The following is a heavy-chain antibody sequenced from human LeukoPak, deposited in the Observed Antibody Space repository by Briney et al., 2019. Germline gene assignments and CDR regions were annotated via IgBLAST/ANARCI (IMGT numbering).Heavy chain of an antibody. V-gene: IGHV1-2*02. CDR1: GYTFTGYY. Sequence: ASVKVSCKASGYTFTGYYMHWERQAPGQGLEWMGWINPNSGGTNYAQKFQGRVTMTRDTSISTAYMELSRLRSDDTAVYYCARVTVAVAGTSYYYYMDVWGKGTTVTVSS. CDR3: ARVTVAVAGTSYYYYMDV. D-gene: IGHD6-19*01. J-gene: IGHJ6*03. CDR2: INPNSGGT.